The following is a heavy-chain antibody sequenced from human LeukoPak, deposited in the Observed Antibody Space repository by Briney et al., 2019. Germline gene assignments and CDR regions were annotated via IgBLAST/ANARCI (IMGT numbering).Heavy chain of an antibody. V-gene: IGHV1-69*06. Sequence: ASVKVSCKASGGTFSSYAISWVRQAPGPGLEWMGGIIPIFGTANYAQKFQGRVTITADKSTSTAYMELSSLRSEDTAVYYCARNQETSPATPPDYWGQGTLVTVSS. J-gene: IGHJ4*02. D-gene: IGHD1-14*01. CDR3: ARNQETSPATPPDY. CDR1: GGTFSSYA. CDR2: IIPIFGTA.